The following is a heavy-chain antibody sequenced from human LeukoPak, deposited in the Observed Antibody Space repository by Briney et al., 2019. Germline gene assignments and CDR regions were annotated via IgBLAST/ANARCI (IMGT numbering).Heavy chain of an antibody. V-gene: IGHV3-21*01. CDR2: ISRSGGSI. CDR1: EFTFSSHS. J-gene: IGHJ3*02. CDR3: ARSLKVSAALDVFDI. Sequence: PGGPLRLSCAASEFTFSSHSMNWVRQAPGKGLEWVSSISRSGGSIYYADSLKGRFTISRDNAKNSLYLQMNSLRAEDTAVYFCARSLKVSAALDVFDIWGQGTMVTVSS. D-gene: IGHD2-2*01.